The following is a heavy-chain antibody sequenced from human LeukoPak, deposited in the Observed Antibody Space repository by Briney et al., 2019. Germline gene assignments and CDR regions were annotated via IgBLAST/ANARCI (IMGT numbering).Heavy chain of an antibody. J-gene: IGHJ4*02. Sequence: GGSLRLSCAASGFTFSSYALHWVRQAPGKGLEWVAVISYDGSNKYYADSVKGRFTISRDNSKDTLYLQMNSLRAEDTALYYCARDQRWTFDYWGQGTLVTVSS. D-gene: IGHD2-15*01. CDR2: ISYDGSNK. CDR1: GFTFSSYA. V-gene: IGHV3-30-3*01. CDR3: ARDQRWTFDY.